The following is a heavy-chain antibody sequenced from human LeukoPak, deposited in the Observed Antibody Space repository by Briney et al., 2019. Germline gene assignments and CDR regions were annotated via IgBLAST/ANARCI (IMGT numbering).Heavy chain of an antibody. CDR1: GFTFSSYT. V-gene: IGHV3-23*01. CDR3: AKGAKWELPLDY. Sequence: GGSLRLSCAASGFTFSSYTMSWVRQAPGKGLEWVSAISGSRTSTYYADSVKGRFTISRDNSKNTLYLQMNSLRAEDTAVYYCAKGAKWELPLDYWGQGTLVTVSS. D-gene: IGHD1-26*01. CDR2: ISGSRTST. J-gene: IGHJ4*02.